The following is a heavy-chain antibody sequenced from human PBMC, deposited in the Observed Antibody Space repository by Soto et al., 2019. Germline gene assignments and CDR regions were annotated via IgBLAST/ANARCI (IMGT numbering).Heavy chain of an antibody. CDR1: GGSISSSSYY. Sequence: PSETLSLTCTVSGGSISSSSYYWGCIRQPPGKGLEWIGSVYNSGSTYYNPSLKSRVTISVDTSKNQFFLRLTSVTAADTAVYYCARQGRSGNYYRRNWFDAWGQGTLVTVSS. CDR2: VYNSGST. CDR3: ARQGRSGNYYRRNWFDA. V-gene: IGHV4-39*01. J-gene: IGHJ5*02. D-gene: IGHD3-10*01.